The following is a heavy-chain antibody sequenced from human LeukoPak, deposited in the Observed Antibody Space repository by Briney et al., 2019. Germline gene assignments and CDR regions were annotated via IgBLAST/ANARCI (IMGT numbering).Heavy chain of an antibody. Sequence: ASVKVSCKVSGYTLTELSVHWVRQAPGKGLEWMGGFAPEDGETIYAQKFQGRVAMTEDTSTDTAYMELSSLRSEDTAVYYCARVGSWTFDYWGQGTLVTVSS. J-gene: IGHJ4*02. CDR1: GYTLTELS. D-gene: IGHD3/OR15-3a*01. CDR2: FAPEDGET. V-gene: IGHV1-24*01. CDR3: ARVGSWTFDY.